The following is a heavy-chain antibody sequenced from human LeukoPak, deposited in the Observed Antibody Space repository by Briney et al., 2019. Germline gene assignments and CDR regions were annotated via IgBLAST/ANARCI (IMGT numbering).Heavy chain of an antibody. J-gene: IGHJ4*02. V-gene: IGHV3-48*01. CDR3: ARGTGDGGFDY. D-gene: IGHD7-27*01. CDR2: ISSSSSTI. CDR1: GFTFSNYG. Sequence: GGSLRLSCAASGFTFSNYGMNWVRQAPGKGLEWVSYISSSSSTINYADSVKGRFTISRDNAKNSLSLQMNSLRTDDTAVYYCARGTGDGGFDYWGQGTLVTVSS.